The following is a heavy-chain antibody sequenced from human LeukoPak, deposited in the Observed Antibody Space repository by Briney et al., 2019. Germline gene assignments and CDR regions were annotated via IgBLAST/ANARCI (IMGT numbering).Heavy chain of an antibody. V-gene: IGHV3-33*06. Sequence: GGSLRLSCAATGFTFNHYAMHWVRQAPGKGLEWVAVIWSDATNRYYADSVKGRFTISRDDAGKTVYLQMSSLRPEDTGVYYCAKGAQRGFDYSNSLEYWGQGTPVTVST. D-gene: IGHD4-11*01. J-gene: IGHJ4*02. CDR1: GFTFNHYA. CDR3: AKGAQRGFDYSNSLEY. CDR2: IWSDATNR.